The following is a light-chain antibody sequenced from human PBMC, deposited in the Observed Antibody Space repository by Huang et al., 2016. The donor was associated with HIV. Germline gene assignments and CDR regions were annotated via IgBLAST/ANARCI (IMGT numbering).Light chain of an antibody. J-gene: IGKJ1*01. V-gene: IGKV2-30*01. CDR3: MQGTRWPRT. CDR2: QVS. Sequence: DVVMSQSPISLPVTLGQPASISCTSSQSLVDSDGNTYLSWYQQRPGQSPRRLSYQVSNRDAGVPDRFSGSGSDPHFTLKINGVEAEDVGIYYCMQGTRWPRTFGQGTKVEIK. CDR1: QSLVDSDGNTY.